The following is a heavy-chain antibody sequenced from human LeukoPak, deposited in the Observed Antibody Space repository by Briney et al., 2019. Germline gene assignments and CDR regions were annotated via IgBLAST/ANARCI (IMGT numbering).Heavy chain of an antibody. J-gene: IGHJ4*02. D-gene: IGHD3-22*01. Sequence: SETLSLTCSVSGGSIISYYWSWIRQPPGKGLEWIGYIYYAGSTNSNPSLKSRVTISVDTSKNQFSLRLTSVTAADTAVYYCARGYYYDYSGPDFDYWGQGTLVTVSS. CDR3: ARGYYYDYSGPDFDY. V-gene: IGHV4-59*01. CDR2: IYYAGST. CDR1: GGSIISYY.